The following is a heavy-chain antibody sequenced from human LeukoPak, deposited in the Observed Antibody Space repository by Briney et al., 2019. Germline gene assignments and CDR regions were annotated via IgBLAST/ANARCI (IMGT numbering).Heavy chain of an antibody. CDR3: ARDFVRITMVRGVIGWFDP. Sequence: ASVKVSCKASGYTFTGYYMHWVRQAPGQGLEWMGWINPNSGGTNYAQKFQGRVTMTRDTSISTAYMELSRLRSDDTAVYYCARDFVRITMVRGVIGWFDPWGQGTLVTVSS. J-gene: IGHJ5*02. V-gene: IGHV1-2*02. CDR1: GYTFTGYY. CDR2: INPNSGGT. D-gene: IGHD3-10*01.